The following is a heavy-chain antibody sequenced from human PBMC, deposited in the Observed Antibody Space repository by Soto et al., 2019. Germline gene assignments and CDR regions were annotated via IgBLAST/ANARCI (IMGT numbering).Heavy chain of an antibody. V-gene: IGHV3-30*18. CDR2: ISYDGSNK. D-gene: IGHD3-3*01. CDR3: AKDGHDFWSGYYFSCLDV. J-gene: IGHJ6*02. CDR1: GFTFSSYG. Sequence: GGSLRLSCAASGFTFSSYGMHWVRQAPGKGLEWVAVISYDGSNKYYADSVKGRFTISRDNSKNTLYLQMNSLRAEDTAVYYCAKDGHDFWSGYYFSCLDVWGQGTTVNVSS.